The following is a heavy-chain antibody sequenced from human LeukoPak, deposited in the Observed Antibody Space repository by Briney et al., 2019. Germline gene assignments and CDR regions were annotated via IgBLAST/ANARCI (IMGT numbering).Heavy chain of an antibody. Sequence: SGTLSLTCTVSGGSISSSSYYWGWIRQPPGKGLEWIGYIYYSGSTNYNPSLKSRVTISVDTSKNQFSLKLSSVTAADTAVYYCASNPEWEWEGFDYWGQGTLVTVSS. CDR2: IYYSGST. J-gene: IGHJ4*02. CDR1: GGSISSSSYY. D-gene: IGHD1-26*01. CDR3: ASNPEWEWEGFDY. V-gene: IGHV4-61*05.